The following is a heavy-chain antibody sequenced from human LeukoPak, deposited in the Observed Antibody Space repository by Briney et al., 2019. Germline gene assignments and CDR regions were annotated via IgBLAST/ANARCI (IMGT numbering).Heavy chain of an antibody. Sequence: PGGSLRLSCAASGFTFNRYWMSWVRQAPGKGLEWVANIKEDGNEKHYVESVKGRFTISRDNANSSLYLQMNSLRAEDTAVYYCARAQSIVVVPAAIPSDYWGQGTLVVVSS. CDR2: IKEDGNEK. CDR3: ARAQSIVVVPAAIPSDY. J-gene: IGHJ4*02. CDR1: GFTFNRYW. V-gene: IGHV3-7*01. D-gene: IGHD2-2*02.